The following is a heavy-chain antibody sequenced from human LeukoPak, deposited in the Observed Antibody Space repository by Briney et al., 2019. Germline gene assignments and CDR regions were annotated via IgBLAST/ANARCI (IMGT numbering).Heavy chain of an antibody. V-gene: IGHV3-66*01. D-gene: IGHD5-12*01. J-gene: IGHJ3*02. CDR3: ARAPGLERWLQFFGEDAFDI. CDR1: GFTSRSNY. Sequence: GGPLNPSCAASGFTSRSNYMSGVRQAQGKGLEWSPFIYSGGSTYYADSVKGRFTIPRDNSKNTLYLQMNSLRAEDTAVYYCARAPGLERWLQFFGEDAFDIWGQGTMVTVSS. CDR2: IYSGGST.